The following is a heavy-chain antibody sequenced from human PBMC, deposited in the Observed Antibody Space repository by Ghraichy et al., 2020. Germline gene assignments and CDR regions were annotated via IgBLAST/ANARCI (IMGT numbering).Heavy chain of an antibody. CDR2: MNPNSGNT. CDR3: ARGRRLAAAGTHYYYYGMDV. Sequence: ASVKVSCKASGYTFTSYDINWVRQATGQGLEWMGWMNPNSGNTGYAQKFQGRVTMTRNTSISTAYMELSSLRSEDTAVYYCARGRRLAAAGTHYYYYGMDVWGQGTTVTVSS. J-gene: IGHJ6*02. V-gene: IGHV1-8*01. CDR1: GYTFTSYD. D-gene: IGHD6-13*01.